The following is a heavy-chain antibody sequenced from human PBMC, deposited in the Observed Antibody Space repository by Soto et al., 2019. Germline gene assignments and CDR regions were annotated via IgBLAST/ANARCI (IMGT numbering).Heavy chain of an antibody. D-gene: IGHD3-10*01. CDR2: INAGNGNT. V-gene: IGHV1-3*01. CDR1: GYTFTSYY. CDR3: ARDAAPYGSGSWPLERPVNWFDP. Sequence: ASVKVSCKASGYTFTSYYMHWVRQAPGQGLEWMGWINAGNGNTKYSQKFQGRVTITRDTSASTAYMELSSLRSEDTAVYYCARDAAPYGSGSWPLERPVNWFDPWGQGTLVTVSS. J-gene: IGHJ5*02.